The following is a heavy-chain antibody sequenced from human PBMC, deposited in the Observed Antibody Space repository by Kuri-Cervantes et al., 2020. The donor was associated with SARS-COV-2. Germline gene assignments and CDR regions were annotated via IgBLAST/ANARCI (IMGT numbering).Heavy chain of an antibody. CDR1: GGSISSITYY. V-gene: IGHV4-39*01. J-gene: IGHJ5*02. CDR3: ARHQLVIPAADPYNYFDP. D-gene: IGHD2-2*01. CDR2: IYYSGST. Sequence: SETLSLTCTVSGGSISSITYYWGWIRQPPGKGLEWIGSIYYSGSTYYNPSLKSRVTISVDTSKNQFSLRLTSVTAADTAVYYCARHQLVIPAADPYNYFDPWGQGSLVPVSS.